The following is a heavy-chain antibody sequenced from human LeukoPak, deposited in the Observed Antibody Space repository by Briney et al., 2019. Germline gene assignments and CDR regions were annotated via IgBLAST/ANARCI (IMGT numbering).Heavy chain of an antibody. V-gene: IGHV4-59*12. J-gene: IGHJ3*02. CDR3: ARDPSLYAFDI. Sequence: SETLSLTCTVSGGSISSYYWSWIRQPPGKGLEWIGYIYYSGSTNYNPSLKSRVTISVDTSKNQFSLKLSSVTAADTVVYYCARDPSLYAFDIWGQGTMVTVSS. CDR1: GGSISSYY. CDR2: IYYSGST. D-gene: IGHD2-2*01.